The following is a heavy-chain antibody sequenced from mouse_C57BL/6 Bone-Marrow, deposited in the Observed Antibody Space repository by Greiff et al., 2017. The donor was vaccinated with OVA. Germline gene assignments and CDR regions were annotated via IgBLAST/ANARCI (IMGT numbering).Heavy chain of an antibody. J-gene: IGHJ2*01. V-gene: IGHV5-6*01. CDR1: GFTFSSYG. CDR2: IRSGGSYT. Sequence: EVKLMESGGDLVKPGGSLKLSCAASGFTFSSYGMSWVRQTPDKRLEWVATIRSGGSYTYYPDSVKGRFTISRDNAKNTLYLQMSSRKSEDTAMYYCARHLCLDYWGQGTTLTVSS. CDR3: ARHLCLDY.